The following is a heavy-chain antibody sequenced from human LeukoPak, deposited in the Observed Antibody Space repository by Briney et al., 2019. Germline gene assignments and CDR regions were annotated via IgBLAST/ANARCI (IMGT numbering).Heavy chain of an antibody. V-gene: IGHV3-21*01. Sequence: PGGSLRLSCAASGFTFSSYSMSWVRQAPGKGLEWVSSISTSSSYIYYADSVKGRFTISRHNAKNSLYLQMNSLRAEDTAVYYCARVSRGKWELLGAHDYWGQGTLVTVSS. CDR3: ARVSRGKWELLGAHDY. CDR1: GFTFSSYS. J-gene: IGHJ4*02. CDR2: ISTSSSYI. D-gene: IGHD1-26*01.